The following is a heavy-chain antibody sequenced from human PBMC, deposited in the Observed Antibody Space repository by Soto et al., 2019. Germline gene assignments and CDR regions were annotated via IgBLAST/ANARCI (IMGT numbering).Heavy chain of an antibody. Sequence: RASVKVSCKASGGTFSSYAISWVRQAPGQGLEWMGGIIPIFGTANYAQKFQGRVTITADESTSTAYMELSSLRSEDTAVYYCEVSEGPNSSGYYYEDTYFDYWGQGTLVTVSS. D-gene: IGHD3-22*01. J-gene: IGHJ4*02. CDR2: IIPIFGTA. CDR1: GGTFSSYA. CDR3: EVSEGPNSSGYYYEDTYFDY. V-gene: IGHV1-69*13.